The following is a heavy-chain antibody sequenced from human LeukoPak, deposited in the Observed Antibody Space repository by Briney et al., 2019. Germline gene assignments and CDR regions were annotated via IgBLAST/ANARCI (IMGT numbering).Heavy chain of an antibody. Sequence: ASVKVSCKASGYTFTSYAMHWVRQAPGQRLEWMGWINAGNGNTKYSQKFQGRVTIIRDTSASTAYMELSSLRSEDTAVYYCARAYCSGGSCYSNPLDYWGQGTLVTVSS. CDR1: GYTFTSYA. CDR3: ARAYCSGGSCYSNPLDY. J-gene: IGHJ4*02. V-gene: IGHV1-3*01. D-gene: IGHD2-15*01. CDR2: INAGNGNT.